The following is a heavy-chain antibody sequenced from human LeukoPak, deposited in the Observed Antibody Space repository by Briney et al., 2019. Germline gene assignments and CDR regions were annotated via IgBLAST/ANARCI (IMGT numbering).Heavy chain of an antibody. J-gene: IGHJ4*02. CDR3: AKDMSYGSGSRFDY. CDR1: GFTFSSYW. D-gene: IGHD3-10*01. V-gene: IGHV3-7*03. CDR2: IKQDGSEK. Sequence: GGSLRLSCAASGFTFSSYWMSWVRQAPGKGLEWVANIKQDGSEKYYVDSVKGRFTISRDNAKNSLYLQMNSLRAEDTALYYCAKDMSYGSGSRFDYWGQGTLVTVSS.